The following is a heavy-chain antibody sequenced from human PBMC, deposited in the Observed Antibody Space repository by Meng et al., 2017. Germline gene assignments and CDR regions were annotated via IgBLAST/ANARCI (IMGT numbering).Heavy chain of an antibody. CDR1: GGTFSSYA. J-gene: IGHJ4*02. Sequence: LVQCGAEVKRSGSLVKFSCKASGGTFSSYAISWVRQAPGQGLEWMGGIIPIFGTANYAQKFQGRVTITADKSTSTAYMELSSLRSEDTAVYYCHSGWYQAGDDYWGQGTLVTVSS. D-gene: IGHD6-19*01. V-gene: IGHV1-69*06. CDR3: HSGWYQAGDDY. CDR2: IIPIFGTA.